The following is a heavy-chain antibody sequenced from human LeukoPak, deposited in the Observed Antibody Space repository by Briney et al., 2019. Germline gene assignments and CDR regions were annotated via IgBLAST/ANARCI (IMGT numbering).Heavy chain of an antibody. CDR2: IGFISSTI. Sequence: GGSLRLSCAASGFNFSTYSMNWVRQAPGKGLEWVSYIGFISSTIYYADSVKGRFTISRDNSKNTLYLQMNSLRAEDTAVYYCARDLRGAELEAGYYYYYMDVWGKGTTVTISS. CDR3: ARDLRGAELEAGYYYYYMDV. V-gene: IGHV3-48*01. D-gene: IGHD1-26*01. CDR1: GFNFSTYS. J-gene: IGHJ6*03.